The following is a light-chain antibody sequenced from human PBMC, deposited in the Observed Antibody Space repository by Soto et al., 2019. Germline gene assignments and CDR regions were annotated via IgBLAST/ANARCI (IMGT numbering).Light chain of an antibody. CDR2: KAS. J-gene: IGKJ5*01. CDR3: QQYESLPLT. V-gene: IGKV1-5*03. CDR1: QSITGW. Sequence: TQSTTNLSASVRSRGTIPCRASQSITGWLAWFQQKLGKAPKLLISKASSLESGVPSRFSGSGSGTGFTFTISSLQPEDFATYYCQQYESLPLTFGQGTRLDIK.